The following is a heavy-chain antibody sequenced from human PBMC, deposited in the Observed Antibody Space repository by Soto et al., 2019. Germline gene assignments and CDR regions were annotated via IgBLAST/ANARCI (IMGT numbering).Heavy chain of an antibody. J-gene: IGHJ6*03. V-gene: IGHV3-13*01. CDR3: AKGGSSSVYYYYMDV. D-gene: IGHD6-6*01. Sequence: GGSLSLSCAASGFTFSSYDMHWVRQATGKGLEWVSAIGTAGDTYYPGSVKGRFTISRDNSKNTLYLQMNSLRAEDTAVYYCAKGGSSSVYYYYMDVWGKGTTVTVSS. CDR1: GFTFSSYD. CDR2: IGTAGDT.